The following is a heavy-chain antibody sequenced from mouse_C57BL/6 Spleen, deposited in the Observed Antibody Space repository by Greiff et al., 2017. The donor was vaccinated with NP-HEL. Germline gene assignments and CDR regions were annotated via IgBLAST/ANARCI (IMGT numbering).Heavy chain of an antibody. CDR3: AFYYSNYPFAY. D-gene: IGHD2-5*01. V-gene: IGHV1-61*01. Sequence: VQLKQSGAELVRPGSSVKLSCKASGYTFTSYWMDWVKQRPGQGLEWIGNIYPSDSETHYNQKFKDKATLTVDKSSSTAYMQLSSLTSEDSAVYYCAFYYSNYPFAYWGQGTLVTVSA. J-gene: IGHJ3*01. CDR2: IYPSDSET. CDR1: GYTFTSYW.